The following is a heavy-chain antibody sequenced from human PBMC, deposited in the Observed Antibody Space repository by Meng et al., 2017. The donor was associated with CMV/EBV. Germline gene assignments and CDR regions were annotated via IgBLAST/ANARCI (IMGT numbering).Heavy chain of an antibody. D-gene: IGHD6-6*01. CDR3: ARLGSSSSWVLGWFDP. V-gene: IGHV4-28*01. CDR2: IYYSGSN. J-gene: IGHJ5*02. Sequence: SGDASSSSNWWCWIRQPPGKGLEGMGYIYYSGSNYYNPSLKRRVTMSVDTSKNQFSLKLSSVTAVDTAVYYCARLGSSSSWVLGWFDPWGQGTLVTVSS. CDR1: GDASSSSNW.